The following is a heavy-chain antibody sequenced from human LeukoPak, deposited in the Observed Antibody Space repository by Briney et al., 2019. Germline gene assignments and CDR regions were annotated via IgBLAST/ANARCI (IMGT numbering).Heavy chain of an antibody. Sequence: GGSLRLPCAASGFTFSDYYMSWLRQAPGKGLEWVSYISSSGSTIYYADSVKGRFTISRDNAKNSLYLQMNSLRAEDTAVYYCAISQVPAAYYYGMDVWGQGTTVTVS. V-gene: IGHV3-11*01. J-gene: IGHJ6*02. CDR3: AISQVPAAYYYGMDV. CDR2: ISSSGSTI. CDR1: GFTFSDYY. D-gene: IGHD2-2*01.